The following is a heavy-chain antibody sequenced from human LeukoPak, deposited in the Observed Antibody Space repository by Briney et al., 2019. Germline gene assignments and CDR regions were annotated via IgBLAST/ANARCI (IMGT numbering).Heavy chain of an antibody. Sequence: SETLSLXCAVSGYSISSGYYWGWIRKPPGKGLEWIGSIYHSGSTYYNPSLKSRVTISVDTSKNQFSLKLSSVTAADTAVYYCAREYCSSTSCYQPDAFDIWGQGTMVTVSS. V-gene: IGHV4-38-2*01. CDR1: GYSISSGYY. CDR2: IYHSGST. CDR3: AREYCSSTSCYQPDAFDI. J-gene: IGHJ3*02. D-gene: IGHD2-2*01.